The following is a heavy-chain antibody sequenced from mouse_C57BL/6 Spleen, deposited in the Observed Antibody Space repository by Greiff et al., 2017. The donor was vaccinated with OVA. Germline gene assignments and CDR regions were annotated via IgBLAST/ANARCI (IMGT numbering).Heavy chain of an antibody. Sequence: QVQLQQSGAELVRPGTSVKLSCKASGYTFTSYWMHWVKQRPGQGLEWIGVIDPSDSYTNYNQKFKGKATLTVDTSSSTAYMQLSSLTSEDSAVYYCARREGSRGYFDVWGTGTTVTVSA. V-gene: IGHV1-59*01. CDR2: IDPSDSYT. CDR1: GYTFTSYW. J-gene: IGHJ1*03. CDR3: ARREGSRGYFDV.